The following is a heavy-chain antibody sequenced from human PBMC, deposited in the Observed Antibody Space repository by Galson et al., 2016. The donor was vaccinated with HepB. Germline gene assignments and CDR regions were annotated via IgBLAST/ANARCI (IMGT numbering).Heavy chain of an antibody. D-gene: IGHD5-24*01. CDR3: SRGQDAYKLGDC. Sequence: ETLSLTCTVYGESFSDTDFYWSWVRQPPGKGLEWIGEIHPYGSTDYSPSLKSRVTMSLDTSKTQFSLKLGSVTAADTAVYYCSRGQDAYKLGDCWGQGTLVTVSS. CDR2: IHPYGST. CDR1: GESFSDTDFY. J-gene: IGHJ4*02. V-gene: IGHV4-34*01.